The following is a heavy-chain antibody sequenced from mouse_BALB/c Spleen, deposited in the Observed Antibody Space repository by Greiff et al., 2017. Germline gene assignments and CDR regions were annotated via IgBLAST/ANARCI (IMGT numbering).Heavy chain of an antibody. CDR2: IDPSDSYT. CDR1: GYTFTSYW. Sequence: VQLKESGTVLARPGASVKMSCKASGYTFTSYWMHWVKQRPGQGLEWIGEIDPSDSYTNYNQKFKGKATLTVDKSSSTAYMQLSRLTSEDSAVYYCARCDYDGFAYWGQGTLVTVSA. J-gene: IGHJ3*01. V-gene: IGHV1-59*01. CDR3: ARCDYDGFAY. D-gene: IGHD2-4*01.